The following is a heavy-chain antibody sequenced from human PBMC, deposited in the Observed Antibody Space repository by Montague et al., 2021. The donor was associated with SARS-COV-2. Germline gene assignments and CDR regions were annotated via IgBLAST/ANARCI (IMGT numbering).Heavy chain of an antibody. CDR1: GGSISSPDYY. V-gene: IGHV4-39*01. Sequence: SETLSLTCTVSGGSISSPDYYWGWISQSPGKGLEWIGSISYAGGTYYNPSPRSRVSFSMDTSKNHVSLSLNSVTAADTAVYFCARQLPSYCSTNKCYPYYLDVWGQGALVTVSS. D-gene: IGHD2-2*01. J-gene: IGHJ4*02. CDR3: ARQLPSYCSTNKCYPYYLDV. CDR2: ISYAGGT.